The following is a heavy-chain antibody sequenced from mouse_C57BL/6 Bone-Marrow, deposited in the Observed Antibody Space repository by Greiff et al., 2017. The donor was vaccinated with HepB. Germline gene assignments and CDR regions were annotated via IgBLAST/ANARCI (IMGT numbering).Heavy chain of an antibody. D-gene: IGHD1-1*01. J-gene: IGHJ2*01. CDR2: ISSGGSYT. CDR3: ARHIYYYGSSLDY. V-gene: IGHV5-6*01. CDR1: GFTFSSYG. Sequence: DGVLVKPGGSLKLSCAASGFTFSSYGMSWVRQTPDKRLEWVATISSGGSYTYYPDSVQGRFTISRDNAKNTLYLQMSSLKSEDTAMYYCARHIYYYGSSLDYWGQGTTLTVSS.